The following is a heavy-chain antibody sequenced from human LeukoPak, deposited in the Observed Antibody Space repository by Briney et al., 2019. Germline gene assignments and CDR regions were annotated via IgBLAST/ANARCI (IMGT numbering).Heavy chain of an antibody. D-gene: IGHD6-19*01. CDR3: VRSAATQWLVLGY. V-gene: IGHV1-2*02. CDR1: GYTFTGYY. J-gene: IGHJ4*02. CDR2: INPNSGGT. Sequence: GASVKVSCKASGYTFTGYYMHWVRRAPGQGLEWMGWINPNSGGTHSAQKFQGRVTMTRDTSISTAYMGLSSLRSDDTAVYYCVRSAATQWLVLGYWGQGTLVTVSS.